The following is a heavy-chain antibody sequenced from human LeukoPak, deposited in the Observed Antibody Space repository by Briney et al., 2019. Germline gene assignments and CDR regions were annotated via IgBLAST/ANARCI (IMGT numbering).Heavy chain of an antibody. Sequence: PSETLSLTCTVSGGSISSSSYYWGWIRQPPGKGLEWIGSIYYSGSTYYNPSLKSRVTISVDTSKNQFSLKLSSVTAADTAVYYCASSTGSGSYYPLFDYWGQGTLVTVSS. CDR1: GGSISSSSYY. V-gene: IGHV4-39*01. CDR2: IYYSGST. J-gene: IGHJ4*02. CDR3: ASSTGSGSYYPLFDY. D-gene: IGHD3-10*01.